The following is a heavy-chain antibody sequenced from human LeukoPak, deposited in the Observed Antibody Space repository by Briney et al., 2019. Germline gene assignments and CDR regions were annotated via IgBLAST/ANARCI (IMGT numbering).Heavy chain of an antibody. J-gene: IGHJ6*04. CDR3: AELGITMIGGV. CDR2: ISSSGSTI. Sequence: GGSLRLSCAASGFTFNDYEMNWVRQAPGRGLEWVSYISSSGSTIYYADSVKGRFTISRDNAKNSLYLQMNSLRAEDTAVYYCAELGITMIGGVWGKGTTVTISS. V-gene: IGHV3-48*03. CDR1: GFTFNDYE. D-gene: IGHD3-10*02.